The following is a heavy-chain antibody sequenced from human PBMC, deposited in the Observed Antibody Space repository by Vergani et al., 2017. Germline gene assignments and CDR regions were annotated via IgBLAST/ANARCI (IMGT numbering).Heavy chain of an antibody. D-gene: IGHD3-3*01. J-gene: IGHJ5*02. Sequence: QVQLVQSGAEVKKPGSSVKVSCKASGGTFSSYAISWVRQAPGQGLEWMGGIIPIFGTANYAQKFQGRVTMTRNTSISTAYMELSSLRSEDTAVYYCARVXTTIFGIGENWFDPWGQGTLVTVSS. CDR3: ARVXTTIFGIGENWFDP. CDR2: IIPIFGTA. V-gene: IGHV1-69*06. CDR1: GGTFSSYA.